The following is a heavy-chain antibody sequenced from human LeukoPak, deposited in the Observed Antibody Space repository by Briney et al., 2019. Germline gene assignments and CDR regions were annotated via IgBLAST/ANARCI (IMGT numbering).Heavy chain of an antibody. V-gene: IGHV3-53*01. CDR1: GFTVSNNY. D-gene: IGHD7-27*01. J-gene: IGHJ3*01. CDR3: ARDMGDWGRAFDY. CDR2: IYSGGST. Sequence: PGGSLRLSCAASGFTVSNNYMTWVRQAPGKGLEWVSVIYSGGSTLYTDSVKGRFTISRDKSKNTLYLQMNSLRAEDTAVYYCARDMGDWGRAFDYWGQGTMVTVSS.